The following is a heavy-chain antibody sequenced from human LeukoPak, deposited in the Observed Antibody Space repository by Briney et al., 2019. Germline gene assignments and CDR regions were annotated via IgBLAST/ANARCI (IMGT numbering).Heavy chain of an antibody. Sequence: RASVRVSCKASGYTFTSFDINWVRQAPGQGLEWMGYLSPKSCDTAYAPKFLGRVTMTRNTSISTAYMELSSLTSEDTAVYYCATEGVGVSSSLYRQQFYMDDWGIGTTVTVSS. V-gene: IGHV1-8*01. J-gene: IGHJ6*03. CDR2: LSPKSCDT. CDR1: GYTFTSFD. CDR3: ATEGVGVSSSLYRQQFYMDD. D-gene: IGHD6-6*01.